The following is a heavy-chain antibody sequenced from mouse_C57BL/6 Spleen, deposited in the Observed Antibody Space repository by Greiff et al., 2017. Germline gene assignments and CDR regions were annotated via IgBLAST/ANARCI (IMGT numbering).Heavy chain of an antibody. V-gene: IGHV5-16*01. CDR2: INYDGSST. Sequence: EVHLVESEGGLVQPGSSMKLSCTASGFTFSDYYMAWVRQVPEKGLEWVANINYDGSSTYYLDSLKSRFIISRDNAKNILYLQMSSLKSEDTATYYCARGGYGSSYVEGAMDYWGQGTSVTVSS. CDR1: GFTFSDYY. CDR3: ARGGYGSSYVEGAMDY. D-gene: IGHD1-1*01. J-gene: IGHJ4*01.